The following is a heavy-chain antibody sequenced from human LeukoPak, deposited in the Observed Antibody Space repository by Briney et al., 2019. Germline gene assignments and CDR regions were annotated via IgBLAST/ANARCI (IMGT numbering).Heavy chain of an antibody. D-gene: IGHD2-2*02. CDR1: GYTFTSYG. Sequence: ASVKVSCKASGYTFTSYGISWVRQAPGQGLEWMGWISAYNGNTNYAQKLQGRVTMTTDTSTSTAYMELRSLRSDDTAVYYCSRAWVIPPGYRSSTSCYKGKNQKLDYWGQGTLVTVSS. CDR2: ISAYNGNT. V-gene: IGHV1-18*01. J-gene: IGHJ4*02. CDR3: SRAWVIPPGYRSSTSCYKGKNQKLDY.